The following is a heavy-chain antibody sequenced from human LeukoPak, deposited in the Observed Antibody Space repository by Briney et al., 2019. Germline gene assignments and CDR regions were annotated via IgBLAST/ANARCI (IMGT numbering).Heavy chain of an antibody. D-gene: IGHD3-10*01. CDR1: GFTFSSYW. Sequence: GGSLRLSCAASGFTFSSYWMHWVHQAPGKGLVWVSRINSDGSSTSYADSVKGRFTISRDNAKNTLYLQMNSLRAEDTAVYYCARGRNTMVRGSPYGMDVWGKGTTVTVSS. CDR2: INSDGSST. CDR3: ARGRNTMVRGSPYGMDV. V-gene: IGHV3-74*01. J-gene: IGHJ6*04.